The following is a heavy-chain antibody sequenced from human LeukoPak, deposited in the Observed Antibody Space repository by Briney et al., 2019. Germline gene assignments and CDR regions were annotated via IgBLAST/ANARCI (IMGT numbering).Heavy chain of an antibody. CDR1: GGSISSGGYY. V-gene: IGHV4-31*03. D-gene: IGHD3-22*01. CDR3: ARGSPYYYDSSAHYMDV. J-gene: IGHJ6*03. CDR2: IYYSGST. Sequence: SQTLSLTCTVSGGSISSGGYYWSWIRQHPGKGLEWIGYIYYSGSTYYNPSLKSRVTMSVDTSKNQFSLKLSSVTAADTAVYYCARGSPYYYDSSAHYMDVWGKGTTVTVSS.